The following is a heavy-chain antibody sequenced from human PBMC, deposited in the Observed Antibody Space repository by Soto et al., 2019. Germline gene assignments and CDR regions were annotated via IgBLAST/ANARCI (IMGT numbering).Heavy chain of an antibody. V-gene: IGHV3-30-3*01. J-gene: IGHJ4*02. CDR2: ISYDGSNK. D-gene: IGHD6-13*01. CDR1: GFTFSSYA. CDR3: ARDLLARNAIAAAGTFDY. Sequence: QVQLVESGGGVVQPGRSLRLSCAASGFTFSSYAMHWVRQAPGKGLEWVAVISYDGSNKYYADSVKGRFTISRDNSKNTLYLQMNSLRAEDTAVYNCARDLLARNAIAAAGTFDYWGQGTLVTVSS.